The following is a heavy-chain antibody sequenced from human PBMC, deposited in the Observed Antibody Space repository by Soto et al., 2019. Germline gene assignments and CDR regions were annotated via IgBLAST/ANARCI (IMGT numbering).Heavy chain of an antibody. Sequence: ASVTVSCKASGGTFSSYAISWVRQAPGQGLEWMGGIIPIFGTANYAQKFQGRVTITADESTSTAYMELSSLRSEDTAVYYCARYGSEATIFGVVISYGMDVWGQGTTVTVSS. CDR3: ARYGSEATIFGVVISYGMDV. D-gene: IGHD3-3*01. J-gene: IGHJ6*02. CDR1: GGTFSSYA. CDR2: IIPIFGTA. V-gene: IGHV1-69*13.